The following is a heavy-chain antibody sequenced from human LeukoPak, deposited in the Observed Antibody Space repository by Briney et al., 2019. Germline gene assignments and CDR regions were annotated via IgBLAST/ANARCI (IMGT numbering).Heavy chain of an antibody. J-gene: IGHJ3*02. V-gene: IGHV4-59*01. Sequence: SETLSLTCTVSGGSISSYYWSWIRQPPGKGLEWMGYIYYSGSTKYNPSLKSRVTISVDTSKNQFSLKLSSVTAADTAVYYCARSPSDYDILTGSRGDAFDIWGQGTMVTVSS. D-gene: IGHD3-9*01. CDR1: GGSISSYY. CDR3: ARSPSDYDILTGSRGDAFDI. CDR2: IYYSGST.